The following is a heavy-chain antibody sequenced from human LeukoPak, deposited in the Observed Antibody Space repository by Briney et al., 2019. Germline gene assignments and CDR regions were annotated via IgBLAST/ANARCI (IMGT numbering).Heavy chain of an antibody. D-gene: IGHD5-18*01. Sequence: GGSLRLSCVASGITFSNYAVSWVRQAPEKGLDWVSVISGSARKIRYADSVKGRFTISRDNSENIVYLQMNNLRVEDTAVYYCAGRPTGYSSGYIHWGQGTLVTVSS. CDR2: ISGSARKI. V-gene: IGHV3-23*01. CDR3: AGRPTGYSSGYIH. J-gene: IGHJ4*02. CDR1: GITFSNYA.